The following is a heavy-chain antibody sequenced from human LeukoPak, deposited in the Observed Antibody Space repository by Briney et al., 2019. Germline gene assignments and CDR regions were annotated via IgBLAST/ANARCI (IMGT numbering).Heavy chain of an antibody. CDR2: ITSSSTYI. CDR1: GFTFSAYT. J-gene: IGHJ4*02. CDR3: ARGVVRFDY. Sequence: PGGSLRLSCAASGFTFSAYTMNWFRQAPGKGLEWVSSITSSSTYIYYAESVKGRFTISRDNAKNSLYLQMNSLRGEDTAVYYCARGVVRFDYWGQGTLVTVSS. V-gene: IGHV3-21*01. D-gene: IGHD4-23*01.